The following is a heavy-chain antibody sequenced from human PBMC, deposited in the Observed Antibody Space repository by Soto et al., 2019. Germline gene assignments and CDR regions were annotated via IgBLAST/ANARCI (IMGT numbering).Heavy chain of an antibody. J-gene: IGHJ6*02. V-gene: IGHV3-23*01. CDR2: ISGSGGST. CDR1: GFTFSSYA. Sequence: EVQLLESGGGLVQPGGSLRLSCAASGFTFSSYAMSWVRQAPGKGLEWVSAISGSGGSTYYADSVKGRFTISRDNSKNTLYLQMNSLRAEDTAVYYCAKTYRESPLYYYYGMDVWGQGTTVTVSS. D-gene: IGHD3-10*01. CDR3: AKTYRESPLYYYYGMDV.